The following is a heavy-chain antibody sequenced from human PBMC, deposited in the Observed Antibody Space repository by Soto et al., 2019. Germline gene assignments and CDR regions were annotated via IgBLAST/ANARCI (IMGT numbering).Heavy chain of an antibody. J-gene: IGHJ4*02. Sequence: ASVKVSCKTSGYTFTYYTIHWVRQAPGQSLEWMGWINTGDGDTKYSPNFQGRITITRDTSARTVYMELKSLKSEDTAVYFCTRDYFDRSNYYPKFDYWGQGTLVTVS. CDR1: GYTFTYYT. CDR2: INTGDGDT. CDR3: TRDYFDRSNYYPKFDY. D-gene: IGHD3-22*01. V-gene: IGHV1-3*04.